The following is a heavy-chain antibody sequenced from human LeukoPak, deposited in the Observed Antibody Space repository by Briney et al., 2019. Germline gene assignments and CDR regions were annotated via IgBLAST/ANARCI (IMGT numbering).Heavy chain of an antibody. CDR3: AKAVRSMVTGGGYFDS. D-gene: IGHD3-10*01. Sequence: GGSLRLSCAASGFTFSSYWMHWVRQAPGKGLVWVSRINTDGSSTTYADSVKGRFTISRDNAKNTLYLQMNSLRAEDTAVYYCAKAVRSMVTGGGYFDSWGQGTLVTVSS. J-gene: IGHJ4*02. V-gene: IGHV3-74*01. CDR1: GFTFSSYW. CDR2: INTDGSST.